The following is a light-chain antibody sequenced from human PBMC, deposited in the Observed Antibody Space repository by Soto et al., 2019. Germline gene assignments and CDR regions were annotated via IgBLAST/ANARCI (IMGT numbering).Light chain of an antibody. Sequence: QSVLTQPPSASGTPGQRVTISCSGSSSNIGSNTVNWYQQLPGTAPKLLIYSNNQRPSGVPDRFSGSKSGTSASLAISGLQSEDEADYYCAAWDDSLNGQFGGGTSLTVL. CDR2: SNN. CDR3: AAWDDSLNGQ. V-gene: IGLV1-44*01. J-gene: IGLJ2*01. CDR1: SSNIGSNT.